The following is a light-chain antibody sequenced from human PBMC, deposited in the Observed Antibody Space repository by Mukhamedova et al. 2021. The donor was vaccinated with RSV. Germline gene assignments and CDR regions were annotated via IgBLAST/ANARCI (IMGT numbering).Light chain of an antibody. CDR1: QSVSSY. Sequence: RASQSVSSYLAWYQQKPGQAPRLLIYDAYNRATGIPARFSGSGSGTDFTLTISSLEPEDFAVYYCQQRSNWPRALTFGGGTKVEIK. CDR3: QQRSNWPRALT. CDR2: DAY. J-gene: IGKJ4*01. V-gene: IGKV3-11*01.